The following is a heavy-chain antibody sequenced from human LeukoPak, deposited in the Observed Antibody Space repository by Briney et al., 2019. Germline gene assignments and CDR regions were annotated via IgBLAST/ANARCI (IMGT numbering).Heavy chain of an antibody. CDR3: AKIAAHFDY. V-gene: IGHV3-7*03. Sequence: GGSLRLSCIASGFTFSDYWMSWVRQAPGKGLEWVANIKQDGSENYSVDSVKGRFTISRDNAKKSVSLQMSSLRVEDTAVYYCAKIAAHFDYWGQGTLVTVSS. CDR1: GFTFSDYW. D-gene: IGHD6-13*01. J-gene: IGHJ4*02. CDR2: IKQDGSEN.